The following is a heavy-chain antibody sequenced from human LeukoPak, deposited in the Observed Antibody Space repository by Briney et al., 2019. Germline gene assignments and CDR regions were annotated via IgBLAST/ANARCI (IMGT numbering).Heavy chain of an antibody. CDR2: TYYRSKWYN. D-gene: IGHD2-15*01. CDR3: ARGGAGGRAFDI. CDR1: GDSVSSNSAA. J-gene: IGHJ3*02. Sequence: PSETLSLTCAIPGDSVSSNSAAWNWIRQSPSRGLEWLGRTYYRSKWYNDYAVSVKSRLTINPDTSKNQFSLQLDSVTPEDTAVYYCARGGAGGRAFDIWGQGRMVTVSS. V-gene: IGHV6-1*01.